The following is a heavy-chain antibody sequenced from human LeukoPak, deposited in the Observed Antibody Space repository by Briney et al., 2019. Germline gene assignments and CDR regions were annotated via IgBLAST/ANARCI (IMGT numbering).Heavy chain of an antibody. Sequence: PGGSLRLSCAASGFTFSSYWMSWVRQAPGKGLEWVANIKQDGSEKYYVDSVKGRFTISRDNAKNSLYLQMNSLRAEDTAVYYCARDKGVGHFDWSIIFDYWGQGTLVTVSS. D-gene: IGHD3-9*01. J-gene: IGHJ4*02. CDR1: GFTFSSYW. CDR2: IKQDGSEK. V-gene: IGHV3-7*01. CDR3: ARDKGVGHFDWSIIFDY.